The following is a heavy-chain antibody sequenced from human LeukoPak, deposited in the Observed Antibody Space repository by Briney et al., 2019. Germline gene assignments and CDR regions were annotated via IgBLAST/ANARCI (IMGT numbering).Heavy chain of an antibody. Sequence: PGGSLRLSCAASGFTFSNYGMHWVRQAPGKGLEWVANINQDGSQRYYVDSVKGRFTISRDNAKNSLYLQMNSLRVEDTAVYYCAREEIVGATHLFDYWGQGSLVTVSS. J-gene: IGHJ4*02. D-gene: IGHD1-26*01. CDR2: INQDGSQR. V-gene: IGHV3-7*01. CDR1: GFTFSNYG. CDR3: AREEIVGATHLFDY.